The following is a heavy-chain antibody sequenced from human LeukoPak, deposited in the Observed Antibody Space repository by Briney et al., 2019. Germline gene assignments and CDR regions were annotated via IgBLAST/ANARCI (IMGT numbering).Heavy chain of an antibody. Sequence: GGSLRLSCAASGFTFSSYGMHWVRQAPGKGLEWVAFIRYDGSNKYYADSVKGRFTISRDNSKNTLYLQMNSLRAEDTAVYYCARFSSHHGSGSLHKSFDYWGQGTLVTVSS. CDR1: GFTFSSYG. V-gene: IGHV3-30*02. CDR2: IRYDGSNK. J-gene: IGHJ4*02. CDR3: ARFSSHHGSGSLHKSFDY. D-gene: IGHD3-10*01.